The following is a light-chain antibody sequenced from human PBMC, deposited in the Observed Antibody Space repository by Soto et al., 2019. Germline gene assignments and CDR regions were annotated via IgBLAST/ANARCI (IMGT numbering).Light chain of an antibody. Sequence: DIQMTQSPSTLSASVGDRVTITCRASQNINNWLAWYQQKPGKAPKVLIYDASSLESGVPSRFSGSGSGTEFTLTISSRQPDDFATYYCQQYNQMFGQGTKVDIK. J-gene: IGKJ1*01. CDR3: QQYNQM. V-gene: IGKV1-5*01. CDR2: DAS. CDR1: QNINNW.